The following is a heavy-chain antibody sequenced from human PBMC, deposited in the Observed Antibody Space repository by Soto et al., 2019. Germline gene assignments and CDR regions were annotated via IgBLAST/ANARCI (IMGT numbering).Heavy chain of an antibody. CDR3: ARDGATQMWSRWYFDL. D-gene: IGHD3-3*01. J-gene: IGHJ2*01. CDR2: VSHDGNNQ. CDR1: GFTFSNYA. Sequence: QVQLVESGGGVVQPGRSLRLSCAVSGFTFSNYAMHWVRQAPGKGLEWVAIVSHDGNNQYYADSAKGRFTISRDNSENTLYLQMNSLRTEDTAAFYCARDGATQMWSRWYFDLWGRGTLVTVSS. V-gene: IGHV3-30-3*01.